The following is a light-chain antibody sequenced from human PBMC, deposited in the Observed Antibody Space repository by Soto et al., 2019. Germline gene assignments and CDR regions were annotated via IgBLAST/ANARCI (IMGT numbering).Light chain of an antibody. CDR3: QQYCSSPRVA. V-gene: IGKV3-20*01. CDR2: GAS. CDR1: QSVSSSY. J-gene: IGKJ2*01. Sequence: EIVLTQSPGTLSLSPGERATLSCRASQSVSSSYLAWYQQKPGQAPRLLIYGASSRATGIPDRFSGSGSGTAFTLTIIRLEPEDFAVYYCQQYCSSPRVAFGQGTKLEIK.